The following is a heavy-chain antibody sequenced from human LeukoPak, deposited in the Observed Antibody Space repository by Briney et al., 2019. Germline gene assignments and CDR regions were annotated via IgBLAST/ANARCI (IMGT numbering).Heavy chain of an antibody. J-gene: IGHJ4*02. V-gene: IGHV4-38-2*02. CDR2: IYPSGST. D-gene: IGHD2-2*01. CDR1: GYSISSGYY. Sequence: SETLPRTCTVSGYSISSGYYWGWIRQPPGKGLEWIGSIYPSGSTYYNPSLKSRVTISVDTSKNPFSLKLSSVTAADTAVYYCARDTPSYYRSSTSCYDFDYWGQGTLVTVSS. CDR3: ARDTPSYYRSSTSCYDFDY.